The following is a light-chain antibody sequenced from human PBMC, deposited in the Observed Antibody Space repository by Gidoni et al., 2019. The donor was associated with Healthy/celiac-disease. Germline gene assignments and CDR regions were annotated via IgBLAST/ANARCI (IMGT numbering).Light chain of an antibody. CDR2: GAS. V-gene: IGKV3-15*01. Sequence: EIVMTQSPATLSVSPGERATLSCRASQSVSSNLAWYQQKPGQAPRLLIYGASTRATGIPARFSGSGSGTEFTLTISSLQSEDFAVYYCQQYNNWPIPTFXPXTKVXIK. CDR1: QSVSSN. CDR3: QQYNNWPIPT. J-gene: IGKJ3*01.